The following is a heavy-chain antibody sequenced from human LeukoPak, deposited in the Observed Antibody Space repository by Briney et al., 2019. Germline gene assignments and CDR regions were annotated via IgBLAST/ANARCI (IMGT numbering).Heavy chain of an antibody. CDR3: ARGYCSSTSCYVYYYYYYMDV. J-gene: IGHJ6*03. D-gene: IGHD2-2*01. V-gene: IGHV4-39*07. CDR1: GGSISSSSYY. CDR2: IYYSGST. Sequence: SETLSLTCTVSGGSISSSSYYWGWIRQPPGKGLEWIGSIYYSGSTYYNPSLKSRVTISVDRSKNQFSLRLSSVTAADTAVYYCARGYCSSTSCYVYYYYYYMDVWGKGTTVTVSS.